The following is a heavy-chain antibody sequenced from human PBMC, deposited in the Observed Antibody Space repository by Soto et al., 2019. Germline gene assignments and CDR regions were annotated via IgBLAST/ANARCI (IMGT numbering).Heavy chain of an antibody. CDR1: GFTFSSYA. CDR2: ISGSGGST. J-gene: IGHJ6*02. D-gene: IGHD1-26*01. Sequence: GGSLRLSCAASGFTFSSYAMSWVRQAPGKGLEWVSAISGSGGSTYYADSVKGRFTISRDNSKNTLYLQMNSLRAEDTAVYYCAKVGGSGRSPIPHLGMDVWGQGTTVTVSS. V-gene: IGHV3-23*01. CDR3: AKVGGSGRSPIPHLGMDV.